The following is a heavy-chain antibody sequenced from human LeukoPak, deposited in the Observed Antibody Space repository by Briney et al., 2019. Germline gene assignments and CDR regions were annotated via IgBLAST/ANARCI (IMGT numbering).Heavy chain of an antibody. CDR1: GGTFTNYV. J-gene: IGHJ6*02. CDR3: GRGISVVRGVIKYYYGLDV. V-gene: IGHV1-69*01. D-gene: IGHD3-10*01. Sequence: SVKVSCKAFGGTFTNYVISWVRQAPGQGLEWMGGIIPIFGTANYAQKFQGRVTITADESTSTAYMELSSLRSEDTAVYYCGRGISVVRGVIKYYYGLDVWGQGTTVTVSS. CDR2: IIPIFGTA.